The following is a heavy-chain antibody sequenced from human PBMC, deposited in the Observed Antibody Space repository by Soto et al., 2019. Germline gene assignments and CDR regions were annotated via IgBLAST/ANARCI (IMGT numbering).Heavy chain of an antibody. J-gene: IGHJ4*02. CDR3: ANRRGAGGHFDY. CDR2: VSIGGST. Sequence: PGGSLRLSCAASGFTFSSYAMGWVRQGPGKGLEWVAVVSIGGSTHYADSVRGRFTISRDNSKNTLSLQMNSLTAEDTAVYFCANRRGAGGHFDYWGQGALVTVSS. D-gene: IGHD2-15*01. CDR1: GFTFSSYA. V-gene: IGHV3-23*01.